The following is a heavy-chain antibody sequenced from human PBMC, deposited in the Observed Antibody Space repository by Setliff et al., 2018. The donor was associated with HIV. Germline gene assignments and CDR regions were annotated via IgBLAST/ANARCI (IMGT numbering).Heavy chain of an antibody. V-gene: IGHV3-66*02. D-gene: IGHD5-18*01. CDR3: AKGGYGGAYYVAGY. Sequence: GGSLRLSCEASGFRVTDTYMAWVRQAPGKGLEWVTLIYKAGKTYYADFVKGRFTIARDDSKNTVSLQMTNLGTGDTATYYCAKGGYGGAYYVAGYWGQGTLVTVS. CDR2: IYKAGKT. J-gene: IGHJ4*02. CDR1: GFRVTDTY.